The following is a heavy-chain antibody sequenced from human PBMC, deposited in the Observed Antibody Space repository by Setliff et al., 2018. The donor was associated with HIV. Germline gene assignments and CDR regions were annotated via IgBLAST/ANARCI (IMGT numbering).Heavy chain of an antibody. V-gene: IGHV4-38-2*01. CDR2: ISRSGT. CDR3: ARHWILVNWFDP. D-gene: IGHD5-18*01. J-gene: IGHJ5*02. CDR1: GYSISSGYY. Sequence: KPSETLSLTCAVSGYSISSGYYWGWIRQPPGKGLEWIGSISRSGTYYNPSLKSRVTISVDTSKNQFSLKLSSVTAADTAVYYCARHWILVNWFDPWGQGTLVTVSS.